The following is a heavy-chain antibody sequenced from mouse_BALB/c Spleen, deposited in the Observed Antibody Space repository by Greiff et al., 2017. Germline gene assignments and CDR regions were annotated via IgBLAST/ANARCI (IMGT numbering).Heavy chain of an antibody. CDR2: IRNKANGYTT. V-gene: IGHV7-3*02. CDR3: ARDGPRAAY. CDR1: GFTFTDYY. Sequence: EVKLVESGGGLVQPGGSLRLSCATSGFTFTDYYMSWVRQPPGKALEWLGFIRNKANGYTTEYSASVKGRFTISRDNSQSILYLQMNTLRAEDSATYYCARDGPRAAYWGQGTLVTVSA. J-gene: IGHJ3*01. D-gene: IGHD3-3*01.